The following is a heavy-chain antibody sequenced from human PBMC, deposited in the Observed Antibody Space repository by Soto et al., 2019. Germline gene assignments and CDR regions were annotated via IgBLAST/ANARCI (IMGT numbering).Heavy chain of an antibody. Sequence: GASVKVSCKASGFAFASTSVQSVRQAPGQGLEWIGIINLSGGYTSISQKFQGRVTMTTDTSTSIAYMELRSLTSEDTAVYYCGREGSFYFDSRIDSWGQGTLVPVSS. CDR2: INLSGGYT. CDR3: GREGSFYFDSRIDS. D-gene: IGHD3-10*01. J-gene: IGHJ4*02. CDR1: GFAFASTS. V-gene: IGHV1-46*01.